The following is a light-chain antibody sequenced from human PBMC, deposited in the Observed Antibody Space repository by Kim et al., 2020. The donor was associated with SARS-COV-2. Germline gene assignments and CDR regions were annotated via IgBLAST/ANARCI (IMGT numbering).Light chain of an antibody. CDR2: YDS. J-gene: IGLJ2*01. Sequence: QGKTARITCGGNNCGSKSVHWYQQKPGQAPVLVIYYDSDRPSGIPERFSGSNSGNTATLSISRVEAGDEADYYSQLSYSTRHPSVFGGGPHLTFL. V-gene: IGLV3-21*04. CDR1: NCGSKS. CDR3: QLSYSTRHPSV.